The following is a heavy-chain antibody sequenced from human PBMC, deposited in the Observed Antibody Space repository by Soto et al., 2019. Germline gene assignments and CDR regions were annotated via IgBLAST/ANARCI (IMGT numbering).Heavy chain of an antibody. CDR1: GYTFTNCG. V-gene: IGHV1-18*01. Sequence: ASVKVSCKASGYTFTNCGISWMRQAPGQGLEWMGWISAYNGNTNYAQKLQGRVTMTTDTSTSTAYMELRSLRADDTAIYFCATVSYSSSRDFDYWGQGTLVTVSS. CDR2: ISAYNGNT. D-gene: IGHD6-13*01. J-gene: IGHJ4*02. CDR3: ATVSYSSSRDFDY.